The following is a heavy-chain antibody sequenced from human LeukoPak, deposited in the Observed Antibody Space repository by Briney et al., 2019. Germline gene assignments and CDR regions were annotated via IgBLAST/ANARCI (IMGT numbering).Heavy chain of an antibody. CDR1: GFTVSSNY. CDR3: ARGRAAVADRNRG. J-gene: IGHJ4*02. D-gene: IGHD6-19*01. V-gene: IGHV3-66*02. CDR2: IYSGGST. Sequence: GGSLRLSCAASGFTVSSNYMSWVRQAPGKGLEWVSVIYSGGSTYYADSVKGRFTISRDNSKNTLYLQMNGLRAEDTAVYYCARGRAAVADRNRGWGQGTLVTVSS.